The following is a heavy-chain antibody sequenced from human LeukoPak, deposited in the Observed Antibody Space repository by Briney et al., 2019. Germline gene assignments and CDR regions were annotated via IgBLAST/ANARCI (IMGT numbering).Heavy chain of an antibody. D-gene: IGHD7-27*01. CDR1: GFPLTTYW. Sequence: GGSLRLSRAATGFPLTTYWMSWVRQAPGKGLEWVANINEDGYEKYYVGSVKGRFTISRDNAKNSLYLHMSGLRVEDTAVYYCAKDPGDKDIDRWFDPWGQGTLVTVSS. CDR2: INEDGYEK. J-gene: IGHJ5*02. CDR3: AKDPGDKDIDRWFDP. V-gene: IGHV3-7*03.